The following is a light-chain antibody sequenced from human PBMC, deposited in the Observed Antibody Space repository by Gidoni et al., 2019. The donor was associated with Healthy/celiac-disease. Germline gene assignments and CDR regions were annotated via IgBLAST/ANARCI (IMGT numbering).Light chain of an antibody. Sequence: AIRMTKSPSSFSASTGDRVTITCRASQGISSYLSWYQQKPGKAPKLLIYAASTLQSGVPSSSSGIGSGTDFTLTISCLQSEDFATYYCQQYYSYPITFGQGTRLEIK. V-gene: IGKV1-8*01. CDR3: QQYYSYPIT. CDR2: AAS. J-gene: IGKJ5*01. CDR1: QGISSY.